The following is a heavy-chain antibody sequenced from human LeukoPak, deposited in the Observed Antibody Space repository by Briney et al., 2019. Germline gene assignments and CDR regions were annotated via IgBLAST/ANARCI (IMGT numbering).Heavy chain of an antibody. CDR2: INHSGST. V-gene: IGHV4-34*01. D-gene: IGHD2-15*01. J-gene: IGHJ5*02. CDR1: GGSFSGYY. CDR3: ARMIVVVVAATGASNWFDP. Sequence: SETLSLTCAVYGGSFSGYYWSWIRQPPGKGLEWIGEINHSGSTNYNPSLKSRVTISEDTSKNQFSLKLSSVTAADTAVYYCARMIVVVVAATGASNWFDPWGQGILVTVSS.